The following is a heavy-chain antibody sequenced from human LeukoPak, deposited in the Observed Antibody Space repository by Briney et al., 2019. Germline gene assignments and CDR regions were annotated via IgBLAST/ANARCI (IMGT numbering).Heavy chain of an antibody. Sequence: ASVKVSCKASGGTLSDYAISWVRQAPGQGLEWMGWISAYNGNTNYAQKLQGRVTMTTDTSTSTAYMELRSLRSDDTAVYYCARGQAPTRYWGQGTLVTVSS. V-gene: IGHV1-18*01. CDR1: GGTLSDYA. CDR2: ISAYNGNT. CDR3: ARGQAPTRY. J-gene: IGHJ4*02.